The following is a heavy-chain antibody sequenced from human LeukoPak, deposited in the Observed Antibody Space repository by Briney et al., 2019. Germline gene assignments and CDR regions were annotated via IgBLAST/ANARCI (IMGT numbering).Heavy chain of an antibody. D-gene: IGHD6-19*01. CDR2: IYYGGST. CDR3: ARHRSSVAVAGTHYYGMDV. CDR1: GVSISSYY. Sequence: SETLSLTCTVSGVSISSYYWSWIRQPPGKGLEWIGYIYYGGSTNYNPSLKSRVTISIDTSKNQFSLKLTSVTAADTAVYYCARHRSSVAVAGTHYYGMDVWGQGTTVTVSS. V-gene: IGHV4-59*08. J-gene: IGHJ6*02.